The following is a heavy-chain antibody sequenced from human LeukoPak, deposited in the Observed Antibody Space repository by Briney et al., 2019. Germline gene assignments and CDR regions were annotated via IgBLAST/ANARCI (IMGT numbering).Heavy chain of an antibody. J-gene: IGHJ6*02. D-gene: IGHD2-15*01. CDR2: IYYSGST. CDR1: GDSISSGDYY. Sequence: SETLSLTCTVSGDSISSGDYYWSWIRQPPGKGLEWIGYIYYSGSTYYNPSLKSRVTISVDTSKNQFSLNLSSGTAADTAVYYCARGAVVAVTQTYGMDVWGQGTTVTVSS. V-gene: IGHV4-30-4*01. CDR3: ARGAVVAVTQTYGMDV.